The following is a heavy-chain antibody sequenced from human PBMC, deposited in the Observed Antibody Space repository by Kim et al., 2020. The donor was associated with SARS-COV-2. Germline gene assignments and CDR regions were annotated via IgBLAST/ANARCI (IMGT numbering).Heavy chain of an antibody. CDR3: ARDLRASYGSGYGMDV. Sequence: ASVKVSCKASGYTFTSYYMHWVRQAPGQGLEWMGIINPSGGSTSYAQKFQGRVTMTRDTSTSTVYMELSSLRSEDTAVYYCARDLRASYGSGYGMDVWGQGTTVTVSS. CDR1: GYTFTSYY. D-gene: IGHD3-10*01. J-gene: IGHJ6*02. V-gene: IGHV1-46*01. CDR2: INPSGGST.